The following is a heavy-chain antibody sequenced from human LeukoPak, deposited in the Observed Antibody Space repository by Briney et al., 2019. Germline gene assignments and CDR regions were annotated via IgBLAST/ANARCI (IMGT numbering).Heavy chain of an antibody. CDR2: IIPIFGTA. Sequence: SVKVSCKASGGTFSSYAISWVRQAPGQGLEWMGGIIPIFGTANYAQKFQGRVTITADESTSTAYMELSSLRSEDTAVYYCASSYDFWGGYYSSYYYYGMDVWGQGTTVTVSS. CDR1: GGTFSSYA. V-gene: IGHV1-69*01. CDR3: ASSYDFWGGYYSSYYYYGMDV. D-gene: IGHD3-3*01. J-gene: IGHJ6*02.